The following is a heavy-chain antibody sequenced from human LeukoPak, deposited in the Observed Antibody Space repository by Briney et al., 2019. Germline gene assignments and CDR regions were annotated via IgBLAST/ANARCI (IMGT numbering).Heavy chain of an antibody. J-gene: IGHJ4*02. Sequence: SETLSLTCTVSGGSISSYHWSWIRQPPGKGLEGIGYIYYSGSTNYNPSLKSRVTISVDTSKNQFSLKLSSVTAADTAVYYCARDYYDSSGYYYFDYWGQGPLVPVSS. CDR3: ARDYYDSSGYYYFDY. V-gene: IGHV4-59*01. CDR1: GGSISSYH. CDR2: IYYSGST. D-gene: IGHD3-22*01.